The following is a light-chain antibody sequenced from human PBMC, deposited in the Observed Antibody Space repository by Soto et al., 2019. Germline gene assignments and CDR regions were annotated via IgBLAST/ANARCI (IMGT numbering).Light chain of an antibody. V-gene: IGLV2-8*01. J-gene: IGLJ1*01. CDR3: SSYAGYNNGDV. CDR1: SSDVGGYDY. Sequence: QSALTHPPSASGSPGQSVTISCTGTSSDVGGYDYVSWYQQHPGKAPKLMIYEVSKRPSGVPDRFSGSKSGNTASLTVSGLQAEDEADYYCSSYAGYNNGDVFGTGTKLTVL. CDR2: EVS.